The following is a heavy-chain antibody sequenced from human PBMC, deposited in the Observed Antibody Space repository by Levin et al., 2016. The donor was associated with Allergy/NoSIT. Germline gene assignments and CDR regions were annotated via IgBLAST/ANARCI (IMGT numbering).Heavy chain of an antibody. Sequence: SETLSLTCTVSGGSISSGDYYWSWIRQHPGKGLEWIGYIYYSGSTYYNPSLKSRVTISVDTSKKQFSLKLISVTAADTAVYYCVGAAIDAYNNRVKWFDPWGQGTLVTVSS. J-gene: IGHJ5*02. CDR1: GGSISSGDYY. V-gene: IGHV4-31*03. CDR3: VGAAIDAYNNRVKWFDP. CDR2: IYYSGST. D-gene: IGHD5-24*01.